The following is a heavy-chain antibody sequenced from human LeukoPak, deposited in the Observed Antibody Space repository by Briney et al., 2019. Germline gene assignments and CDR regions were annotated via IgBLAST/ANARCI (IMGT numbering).Heavy chain of an antibody. CDR3: AELGITMIGGV. V-gene: IGHV3-48*04. CDR1: GFTFSSYS. CDR2: ISSSSRTI. J-gene: IGHJ6*04. Sequence: GGSLRLSCAASGFTFSSYSMNWVRQAPGKGLEWVSYISSSSRTIYYADSVKGRFTISRDNAKNSLYLQMNSLRAEDTAVYYCAELGITMIGGVWGKGTTVTISS. D-gene: IGHD3-10*02.